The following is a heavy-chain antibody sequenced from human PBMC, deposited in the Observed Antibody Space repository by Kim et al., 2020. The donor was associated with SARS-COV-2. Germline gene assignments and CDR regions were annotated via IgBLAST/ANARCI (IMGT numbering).Heavy chain of an antibody. Sequence: GGSLRLSCVASGFTFSSYGMHWVRQAPGKGLEWVAVISCDGSTKYYADSVKGRFTISRDNSKNTLYLQMNSLRAEDTAVYYCAKRIILIVVGGLNHWGQG. CDR3: AKRIILIVVGGLNH. J-gene: IGHJ1*01. CDR1: GFTFSSYG. CDR2: ISCDGSTK. V-gene: IGHV3-30*18. D-gene: IGHD3-22*01.